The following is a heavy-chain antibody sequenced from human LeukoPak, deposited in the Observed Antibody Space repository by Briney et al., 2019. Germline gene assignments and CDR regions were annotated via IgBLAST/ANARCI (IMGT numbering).Heavy chain of an antibody. CDR1: GYSISSGYY. CDR3: ARHSSSSSSGFDY. J-gene: IGHJ4*02. Sequence: PAETLSLTCAVSGYSISSGYYWGWIRQPPGKGLEWIGSIYHSGSTYYNPSLKSRVTISVDTSKNQFSLKLSSVTAADTAVYYCARHSSSSSSGFDYWGQGTLVTVSS. CDR2: IYHSGST. D-gene: IGHD6-6*01. V-gene: IGHV4-38-2*01.